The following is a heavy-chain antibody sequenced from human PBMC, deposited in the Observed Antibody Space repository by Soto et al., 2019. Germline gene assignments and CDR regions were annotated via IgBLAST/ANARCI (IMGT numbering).Heavy chain of an antibody. Sequence: SETLSLTCAVSGGSISSGGYYWSWIRQPAGKGLEWIGRIYFSGSTNYNPSPKSRVSMSVDTSRNHFSLHLSSVTAADTAVYYCARGGGSTVDYWGPGTLVTVSS. CDR2: IYFSGST. J-gene: IGHJ4*02. CDR1: GGSISSGGYY. D-gene: IGHD2-15*01. CDR3: ARGGGSTVDY. V-gene: IGHV4-61*02.